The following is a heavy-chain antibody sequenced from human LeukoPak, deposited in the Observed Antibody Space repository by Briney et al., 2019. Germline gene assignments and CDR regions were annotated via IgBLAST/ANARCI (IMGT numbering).Heavy chain of an antibody. Sequence: PGGSLRLSCAESGFTFSGYGMHWVRQAPGKGLEWVAFIRYDGSNKYYADSVKGRFTISRDNSKNTLYLQMNILRTEDTAVYYCARVEREKGFDYWGQGTPVTVSS. CDR1: GFTFSGYG. J-gene: IGHJ4*02. V-gene: IGHV3-30*02. CDR3: ARVEREKGFDY. D-gene: IGHD1-1*01. CDR2: IRYDGSNK.